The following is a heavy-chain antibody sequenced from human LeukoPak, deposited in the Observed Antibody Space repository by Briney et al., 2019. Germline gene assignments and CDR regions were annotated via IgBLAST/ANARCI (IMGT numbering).Heavy chain of an antibody. CDR1: GGSISSGGYY. CDR3: ASRTIFGVDH. J-gene: IGHJ4*02. D-gene: IGHD3-3*01. V-gene: IGHV4-31*03. CDR2: IYYSGST. Sequence: SETLSLTCTVSGGSISSGGYYWSWIRQHPGKGLEWIGYIYYSGSTYYNPSLKSRVTISVDTSKNQFSLKLSSVTAADTAVYYRASRTIFGVDHWGQGTLVTVSS.